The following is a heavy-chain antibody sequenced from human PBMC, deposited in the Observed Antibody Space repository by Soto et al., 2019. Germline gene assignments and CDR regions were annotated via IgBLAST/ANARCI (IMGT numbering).Heavy chain of an antibody. J-gene: IGHJ6*04. Sequence: QVQLVESGGGVVQPGRSLRLSCAASGFTFSSYGMHWVRQAPGKGLEWVAVISYDGSNKYYADSVKGRFTISRDNSKNTLYLQMNSLRAEDTAVYYCAKDIVAMGDRDYSYYYGMDVWGKGTTVTVSS. CDR3: AKDIVAMGDRDYSYYYGMDV. CDR2: ISYDGSNK. D-gene: IGHD5-12*01. CDR1: GFTFSSYG. V-gene: IGHV3-30*18.